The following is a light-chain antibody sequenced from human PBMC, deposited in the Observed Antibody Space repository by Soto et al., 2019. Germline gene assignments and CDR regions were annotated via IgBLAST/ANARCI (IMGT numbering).Light chain of an antibody. CDR1: QSVTTK. CDR3: QQYGGSPIT. CDR2: GAS. J-gene: IGKJ5*01. Sequence: EIVLTQSPGTLSLSPGERATLSCRASQSVTTKLAWYQHKPGQAPMLLISGASSRASGVPDRFSASGSETDFTLIISRLKKEDFALYYCQQYGGSPITFGQGTRLEIK. V-gene: IGKV3-20*01.